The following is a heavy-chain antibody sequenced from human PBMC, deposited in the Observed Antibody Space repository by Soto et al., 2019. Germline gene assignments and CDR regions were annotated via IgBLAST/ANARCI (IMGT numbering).Heavy chain of an antibody. J-gene: IGHJ4*02. Sequence: HPGGSLRLSCAASGFTFSSYWMHWVRQAPGKGLVWVSRIHSDGGTTTYADSVKGRFTMSRDNAKNTLYLQMNSLRAEDTAVYYCARTYGSNSHFDYWGQGTLVTVSS. CDR2: IHSDGGTT. CDR1: GFTFSSYW. V-gene: IGHV3-74*01. D-gene: IGHD4-17*01. CDR3: ARTYGSNSHFDY.